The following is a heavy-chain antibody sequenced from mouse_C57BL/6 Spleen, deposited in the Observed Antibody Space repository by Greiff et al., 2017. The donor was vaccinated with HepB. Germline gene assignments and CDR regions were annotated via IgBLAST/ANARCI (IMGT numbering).Heavy chain of an antibody. V-gene: IGHV5-4*03. J-gene: IGHJ3*01. CDR3: ARGGVDGYDAWFAY. Sequence: EVKVVESGGGLVKPGGSLKLSCAASGFTFSSYAMSWVRQTPEKRLEWVATISDGGSYTYYPDNVKGRFTISRDNAKNNLYLQMSHLKSEDTAMYYCARGGVDGYDAWFAYWGQGTLVTVSA. CDR2: ISDGGSYT. CDR1: GFTFSSYA. D-gene: IGHD2-2*01.